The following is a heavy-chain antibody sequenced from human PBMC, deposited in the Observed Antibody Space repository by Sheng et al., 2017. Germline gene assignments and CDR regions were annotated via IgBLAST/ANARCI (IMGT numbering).Heavy chain of an antibody. CDR2: IRSKANSYAT. D-gene: IGHD4-4*01. V-gene: IGHV3-73*02. CDR1: GFTFSGSA. J-gene: IGHJ6*02. CDR3: TSPLRLQRRQKNNYYYGMDV. Sequence: EVQLVESGGGLVQPGGSLKLSCAASGFTFSGSAMHWVRQASGKGLEWVGRIRSKANSYATAYAASVKGRFTISRDDSKNTAYLQMNSLKTEDTAVYYCTSPLRLQRRQKNNYYYGMDVWGQGTTVTVSS.